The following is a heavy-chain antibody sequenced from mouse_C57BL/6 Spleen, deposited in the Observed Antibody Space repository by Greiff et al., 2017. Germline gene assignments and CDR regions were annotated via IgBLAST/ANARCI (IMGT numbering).Heavy chain of an antibody. CDR2: IDPSDSAT. D-gene: IGHD1-1*01. CDR1: GYTFTSYW. CDR3: ARDYGSSYGFAY. V-gene: IGHV1-52*01. J-gene: IGHJ3*01. Sequence: QVHVKQPGAELVRPGSSVKLSCKASGYTFTSYWLHWVKQRPIQGLEWIGNIDPSDSATHYNQKFKDKATLTVDKSSSTAYMQLSSLTSEDSAVYYCARDYGSSYGFAYWGQGTLVTVSA.